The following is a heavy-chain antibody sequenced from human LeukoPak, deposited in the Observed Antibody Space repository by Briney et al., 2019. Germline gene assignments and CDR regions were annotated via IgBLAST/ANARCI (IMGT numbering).Heavy chain of an antibody. Sequence: SETLSLTCTVSGGSISSGDYYWSWIRQPPGKGLEWIGYIYYSGSTYYNPSLKSRVTISVATSKNQFSLKLSSVTAADTAVYYCARAHIQQLVGWFDPWGQGTLVTVSS. CDR2: IYYSGST. J-gene: IGHJ5*02. CDR1: GGSISSGDYY. V-gene: IGHV4-30-4*08. D-gene: IGHD6-13*01. CDR3: ARAHIQQLVGWFDP.